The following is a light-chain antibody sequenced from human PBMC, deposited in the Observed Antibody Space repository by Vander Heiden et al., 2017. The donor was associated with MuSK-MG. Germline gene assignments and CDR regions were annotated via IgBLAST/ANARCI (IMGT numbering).Light chain of an antibody. V-gene: IGLV2-14*03. CDR2: GFS. J-gene: IGLJ3*02. CDR1: SSDVGGYNY. CDR3: SSYTSSSTLV. Sequence: QSALTQPASVSGSPGQSITISCTGTSSDVGGYNYVSWSQQHPGKAPKLMIYGFSNRPSGVSNRFSGSKSGNTASLANSGLQAEDEADYYCSSYTSSSTLVFGGGTKLTVL.